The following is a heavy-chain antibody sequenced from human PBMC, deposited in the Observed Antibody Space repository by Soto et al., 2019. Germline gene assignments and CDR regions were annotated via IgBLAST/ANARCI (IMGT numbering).Heavy chain of an antibody. Sequence: QVQLVQSGAEVKKPGSSVKVSCKASGGTFSSSGITWVRQAPGQGLEWMGGIVPIFGSINLAQKFRGRITITPDKSTSTVYMELSSLTSEDTAVSYCASRERVDAFDVWGQGTMVTVSS. V-gene: IGHV1-69*06. CDR3: ASRERVDAFDV. CDR1: GGTFSSSG. D-gene: IGHD1-26*01. CDR2: IVPIFGSI. J-gene: IGHJ3*01.